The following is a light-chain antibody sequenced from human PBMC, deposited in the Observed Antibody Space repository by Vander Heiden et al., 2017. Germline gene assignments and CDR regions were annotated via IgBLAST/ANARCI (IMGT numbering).Light chain of an antibody. CDR3: AAWDDSLNGPV. CDR2: SND. J-gene: IGLJ2*01. Sequence: VLTQPPSTSGTPGPRVTISRSGGRTNTTSNNVNWYQQLPGTAPKLLIYSNDQRPSGVPDRFSGSKSVTSASLAISGLQSEDEADYYCAAWDDSLNGPVFGGGTKVTVL. CDR1: RTNTTSNN. V-gene: IGLV1-44*01.